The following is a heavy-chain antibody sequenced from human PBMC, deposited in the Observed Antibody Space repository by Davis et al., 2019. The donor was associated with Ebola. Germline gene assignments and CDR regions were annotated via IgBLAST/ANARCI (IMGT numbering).Heavy chain of an antibody. Sequence: PAGSLTLSCKASGFSLTNNCCNWVRQVPGRGLEWLGWIDPSDSYTIYRPSIQGHVNISADKSTSTAYLQWTSLMASDTAMDYCAGVRPGTTTWNIDGFDRWGQGTRVTVSS. J-gene: IGHJ3*02. V-gene: IGHV5-10-1*01. CDR2: IDPSDSYT. D-gene: IGHD4-17*01. CDR1: GFSLTNNC. CDR3: AGVRPGTTTWNIDGFDR.